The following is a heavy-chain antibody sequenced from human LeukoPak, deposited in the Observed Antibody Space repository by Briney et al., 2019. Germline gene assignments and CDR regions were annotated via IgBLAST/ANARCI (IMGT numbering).Heavy chain of an antibody. Sequence: GGSLRLSCAASGFTFSNFWMHWVRQAPGKGLVWVSRIASDGSSTTYADSVKGRFSISRDNAKNTLYLQMNSLRVEDTAVYYCARGRPHGNDYWGQGTLVTVSS. V-gene: IGHV3-74*01. CDR2: IASDGSST. CDR1: GFTFSNFW. J-gene: IGHJ4*02. CDR3: ARGRPHGNDY. D-gene: IGHD4-23*01.